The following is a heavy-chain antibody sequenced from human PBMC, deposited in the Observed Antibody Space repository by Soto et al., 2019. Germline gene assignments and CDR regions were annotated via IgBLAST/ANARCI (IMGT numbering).Heavy chain of an antibody. V-gene: IGHV3-23*01. Sequence: PGGSLRLSCAASGFSFSSCAMNWIRQAPGKGLEWVSIISGSGGSTYYADSVKGRFTISRDNSKNTLYLQMNSLRAEDTAVYYCAKTGSYVGSSIDYWGQGTLVTVSS. CDR1: GFSFSSCA. J-gene: IGHJ4*02. CDR3: AKTGSYVGSSIDY. D-gene: IGHD2-21*01. CDR2: ISGSGGST.